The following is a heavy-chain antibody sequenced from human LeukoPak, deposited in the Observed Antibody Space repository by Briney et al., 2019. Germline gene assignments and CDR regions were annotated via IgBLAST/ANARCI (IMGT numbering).Heavy chain of an antibody. CDR1: GYTFTGYY. CDR3: AREAGYSSGWYAGHLYYFDY. Sequence: ASVKVSCKASGYTFTGYYMHWVRQAPGQGLEWMGWINPNSGGTNYAQKFQGWVTMTRDTSISTAYMEQSRLRSDDTAVYYCAREAGYSSGWYAGHLYYFDYWGQGTLVTVSS. J-gene: IGHJ4*02. CDR2: INPNSGGT. V-gene: IGHV1-2*04. D-gene: IGHD6-19*01.